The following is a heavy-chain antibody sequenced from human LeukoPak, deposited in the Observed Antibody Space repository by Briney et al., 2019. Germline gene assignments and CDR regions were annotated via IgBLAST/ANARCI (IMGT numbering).Heavy chain of an antibody. CDR3: GRDSTIGYYWTV. CDR1: GFSVSEYF. Sequence: GGSLGLSCAASGFSVSEYFIDWLRQAPGKGLEWVGRTRTKARNYNTEYATSVKGRFTVSRDDSNNSVYLQMHSLRTGDTAVYYCGRDSTIGYYWTVWGQGTLVIVSS. D-gene: IGHD3-22*01. CDR2: TRTKARNYNT. J-gene: IGHJ4*02. V-gene: IGHV3-72*01.